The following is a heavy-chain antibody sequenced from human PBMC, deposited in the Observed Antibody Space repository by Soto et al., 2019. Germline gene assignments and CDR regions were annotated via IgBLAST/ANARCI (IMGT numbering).Heavy chain of an antibody. CDR2: IHHSGST. V-gene: IGHV4-4*02. CDR3: VRAPHY. J-gene: IGHJ4*02. Sequence: QVQLQESGPGLVKPSGTLSLTCAVSGDSISSTNWWSWVRQPPEKGLEWIGEIHHSGSTNYNPSLXSXXTISVDKSKNQFTLKLSSVTAAATAVYYCVRAPHYWGQGTLVTVSS. CDR1: GDSISSTNW.